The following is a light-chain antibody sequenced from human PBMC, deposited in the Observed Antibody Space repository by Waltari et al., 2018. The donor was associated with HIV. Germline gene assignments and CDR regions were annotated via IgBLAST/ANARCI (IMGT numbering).Light chain of an antibody. Sequence: QSVLTPPPSVSGAPGQRVTISCTGSSSNIGAGYDVPWYQQLPGTAPKLLIYGNSNRPSGVPDRFSGSKSGTSASLAITGLQAEDEADYYCQSYDSILSGSWVFGGGTKLTVL. V-gene: IGLV1-40*01. CDR2: GNS. CDR3: QSYDSILSGSWV. CDR1: SSNIGAGYD. J-gene: IGLJ3*02.